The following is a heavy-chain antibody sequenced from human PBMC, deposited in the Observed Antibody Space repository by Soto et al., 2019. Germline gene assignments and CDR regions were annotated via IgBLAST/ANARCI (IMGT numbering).Heavy chain of an antibody. CDR3: SKNQEYSWSPLDY. CDR1: GFTFSSYA. D-gene: IGHD1-26*01. Sequence: GGSLRLSCAASGFTFSSYAMTWVRQAPGKGLEWVSVISGGGHSTYYADSVKGRFTISRDNSKNTLWLQMNSLRAEDTAVYYCSKNQEYSWSPLDYWGQGTLVTVTS. J-gene: IGHJ4*02. V-gene: IGHV3-23*01. CDR2: ISGGGHST.